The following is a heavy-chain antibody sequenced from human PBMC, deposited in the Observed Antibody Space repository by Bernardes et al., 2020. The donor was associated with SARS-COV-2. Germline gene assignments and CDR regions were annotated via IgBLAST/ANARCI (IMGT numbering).Heavy chain of an antibody. CDR3: TRSSGIAVAEVDY. D-gene: IGHD6-19*01. Sequence: SETLSLTRAVSGNSISSSYYWGWIRQTPGKGLEWIGTIYHSGSTYYNPSLKSRVSMSVDTSKNQFSLNLSSVTAADTAVYYCTRSSGIAVAEVDYWGPGTLVTVSS. CDR1: GNSISSSYY. J-gene: IGHJ4*02. V-gene: IGHV4-38-2*01. CDR2: IYHSGST.